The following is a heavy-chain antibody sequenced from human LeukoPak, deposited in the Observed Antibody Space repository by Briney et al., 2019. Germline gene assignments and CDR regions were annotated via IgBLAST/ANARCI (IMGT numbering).Heavy chain of an antibody. CDR2: ISSGGST. Sequence: GTSLRLSCAASGITVSANYWNWVRQAPGKGLEWVSVISSGGSTSYADSVKGRFTISRDNSKNTLYLQMNSLRAEDTAVYYCARGWSSSSYFGYWGQGTLVTVSS. CDR1: GITVSANY. D-gene: IGHD6-6*01. V-gene: IGHV3-66*01. J-gene: IGHJ4*02. CDR3: ARGWSSSSYFGY.